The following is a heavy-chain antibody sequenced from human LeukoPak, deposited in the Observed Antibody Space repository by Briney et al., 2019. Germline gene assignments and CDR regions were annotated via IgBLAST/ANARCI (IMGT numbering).Heavy chain of an antibody. D-gene: IGHD3-16*01. CDR3: ARDHNGGEVY. J-gene: IGHJ4*02. Sequence: GGSLRLSCAASGFTFSSYSMNWVRQAPGKGLEWVSSISSSSSYIYYADSVKGRFTISRDNSKNTLYLQMNSLRAEDTAVYYCARDHNGGEVYWGQGTLVTVSS. V-gene: IGHV3-21*01. CDR1: GFTFSSYS. CDR2: ISSSSSYI.